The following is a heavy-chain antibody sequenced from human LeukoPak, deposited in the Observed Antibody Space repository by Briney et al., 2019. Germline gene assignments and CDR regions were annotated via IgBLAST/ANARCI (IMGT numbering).Heavy chain of an antibody. CDR3: ARDLDYSTGFDY. D-gene: IGHD4-11*01. V-gene: IGHV3-21*01. Sequence: GGSLRLSCATSGFTFSSSTFGSYTMNWVRQAPGKGLEWVSSISSTGTYIYYTDSVKGRFTISRDIANSLLYLQMNSLRADDTAVYYCARDLDYSTGFDYWGQGTLVTVSS. CDR2: ISSTGTYI. CDR1: GFTFSSSTFGSYT. J-gene: IGHJ4*02.